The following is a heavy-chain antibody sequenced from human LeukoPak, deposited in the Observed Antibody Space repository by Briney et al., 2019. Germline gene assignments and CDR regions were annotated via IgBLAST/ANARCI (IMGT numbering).Heavy chain of an antibody. D-gene: IGHD2-15*01. CDR3: AKAYCIGVSCFVRGCDY. CDR2: IGAGAGST. J-gene: IGHJ4*02. V-gene: IGHV3-23*01. Sequence: GGSLRLSCAASGFTFSSYAMSWVRQAPGKGLEWVSTIGAGAGSTYYADSVKGRCTISSDKSTNTLYLIMNSLRAEDTAVYYCAKAYCIGVSCFVRGCDYWGQGTLVTVSS. CDR1: GFTFSSYA.